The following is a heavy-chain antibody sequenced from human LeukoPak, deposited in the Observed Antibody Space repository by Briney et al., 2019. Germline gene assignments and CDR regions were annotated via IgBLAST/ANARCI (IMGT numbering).Heavy chain of an antibody. D-gene: IGHD3-22*01. CDR1: GGSISSYY. CDR3: ASLTGDYYDSSGYYFDY. Sequence: SETLSLTCTVSGGSISSYYWSWIRQPPGKGLEWIGYIYYSGSTNYNPSLKSRVTISVDTSKNQFSLKLSSVTAADTAVYYCASLTGDYYDSSGYYFDYWGHGTLVTVSS. V-gene: IGHV4-59*08. CDR2: IYYSGST. J-gene: IGHJ4*01.